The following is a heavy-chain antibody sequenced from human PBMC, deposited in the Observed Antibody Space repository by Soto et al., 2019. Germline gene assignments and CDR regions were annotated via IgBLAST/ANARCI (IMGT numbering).Heavy chain of an antibody. CDR2: IYPGDSDT. Sequence: PGESLKISCRGSGYSVTSYWIGWVRQMPGKGLEWMGIIYPGDSDTRYSPSFQGQVTISADKSISTAYLQWSSLKASDTAMYYCARVIVVVPAATRGNYYYYGMDVWGQGTTVTVSS. CDR3: ARVIVVVPAATRGNYYYYGMDV. D-gene: IGHD2-2*01. V-gene: IGHV5-51*01. J-gene: IGHJ6*02. CDR1: GYSVTSYW.